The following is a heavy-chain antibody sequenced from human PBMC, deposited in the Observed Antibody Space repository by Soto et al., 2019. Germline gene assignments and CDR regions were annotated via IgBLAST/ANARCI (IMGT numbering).Heavy chain of an antibody. CDR3: ARIVLVPAAQYYFDY. Sequence: SETLSLTCTVSGASFSPNCWAWIRQPPGKGLEWIGYIYYAGTTRYNPSLESRVTISLDTSKNQFSLKLSSVTAADTAVYYCARIVLVPAAQYYFDYWGQGTLVTVSS. CDR2: IYYAGTT. D-gene: IGHD2-2*01. CDR1: GASFSPNC. J-gene: IGHJ4*02. V-gene: IGHV4-59*08.